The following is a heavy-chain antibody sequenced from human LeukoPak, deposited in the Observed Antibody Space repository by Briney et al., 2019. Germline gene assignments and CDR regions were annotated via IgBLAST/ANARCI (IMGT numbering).Heavy chain of an antibody. CDR1: GGSFRGYY. CDR3: ARGGNIWSGLSGRNWFDP. V-gene: IGHV4-34*01. CDR2: VNHSGST. Sequence: SETLSLTCAVYGGSFRGYYWSWIRQPPGKGLEWIGEVNHSGSTNYNPSFKSRVTISEDTSKNQFSLKLSSVTAADTAVYYCARGGNIWSGLSGRNWFDPWGQGTLVTVSS. J-gene: IGHJ5*02. D-gene: IGHD3-3*01.